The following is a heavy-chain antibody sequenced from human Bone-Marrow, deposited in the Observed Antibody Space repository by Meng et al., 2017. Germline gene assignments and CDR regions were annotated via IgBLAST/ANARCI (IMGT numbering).Heavy chain of an antibody. J-gene: IGHJ4*02. CDR1: GFTFSSHT. Sequence: QVQLVESGGGVVQPGRSLRLSCTASGFTFSSHTMNWVRQAPGKGLEWVALISYDGSNKYYADSVKGRFTISRDNSKNALYLQLNSLRAEDTAVYYCARSDTYGDYTTLWGQGTLVTVSS. D-gene: IGHD4-17*01. CDR3: ARSDTYGDYTTL. V-gene: IGHV3-30-3*01. CDR2: ISYDGSNK.